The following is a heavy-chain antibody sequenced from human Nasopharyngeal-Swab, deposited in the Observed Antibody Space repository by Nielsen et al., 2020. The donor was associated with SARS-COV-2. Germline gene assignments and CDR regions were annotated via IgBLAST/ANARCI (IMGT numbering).Heavy chain of an antibody. V-gene: IGHV1-18*01. J-gene: IGHJ4*02. CDR2: ISAYNGDT. D-gene: IGHD6-19*01. Sequence: ASVKVSCKASGYSFNNYAITWVRQASGQGLEWLGWISAYNGDTDHAQRLQGRVTMTTETSTSTAYMELRSLRSDDTAVYYCARQDRSGWYVDYWGQGTPVTVSS. CDR3: ARQDRSGWYVDY. CDR1: GYSFNNYA.